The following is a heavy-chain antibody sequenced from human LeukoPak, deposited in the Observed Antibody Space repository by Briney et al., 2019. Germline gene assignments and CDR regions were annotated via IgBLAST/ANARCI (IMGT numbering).Heavy chain of an antibody. D-gene: IGHD3-3*01. J-gene: IGHJ3*02. CDR3: ARIYDFWSGPLSFDI. Sequence: SVKVSCKXSGGTFSSYAISWVRQAPGQGLEWMGGIIPIFGTANYAQKFQGRVTITADESTSTAYMELSSLRSEDTAVYYCARIYDFWSGPLSFDIWGQGTMVTVSS. CDR2: IIPIFGTA. V-gene: IGHV1-69*13. CDR1: GGTFSSYA.